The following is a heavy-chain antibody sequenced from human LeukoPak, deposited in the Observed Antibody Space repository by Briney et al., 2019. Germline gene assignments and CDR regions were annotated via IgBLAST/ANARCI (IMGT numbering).Heavy chain of an antibody. CDR3: AREGTQSDYAPGGWFDP. CDR1: GFTFSSYW. CDR2: IKQDGSEK. D-gene: IGHD4-17*01. J-gene: IGHJ5*02. V-gene: IGHV3-7*01. Sequence: PGGSLRLSCAASGFTFSSYWMSWVRQAPGKGLEWVANIKQDGSEKYYVDSVKGRFTISRDNAKNSLYLQMNSLRAEDTAVYYCAREGTQSDYAPGGWFDPWGQGTLVTVSS.